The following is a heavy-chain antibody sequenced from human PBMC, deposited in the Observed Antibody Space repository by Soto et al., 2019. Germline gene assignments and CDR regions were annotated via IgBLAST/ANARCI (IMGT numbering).Heavy chain of an antibody. CDR3: AHRPAYSSRWYWHAFDI. V-gene: IGHV2-5*01. CDR1: GFSLSTSGVG. Sequence: QITLKESGPTLVKPTQTLTLTCTFSGFSLSTSGVGVGWIRQPPGKALEWLALIYWNDDKRYSPSLKSRLTITKDTSKNQVVLTMTNMDPVDTATYYCAHRPAYSSRWYWHAFDIWGQGTMVTVSS. CDR2: IYWNDDK. J-gene: IGHJ3*02. D-gene: IGHD6-13*01.